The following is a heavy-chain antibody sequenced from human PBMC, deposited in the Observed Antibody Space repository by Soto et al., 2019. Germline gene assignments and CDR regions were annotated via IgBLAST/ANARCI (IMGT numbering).Heavy chain of an antibody. CDR2: ISYDGSNK. Sequence: PGGSLRLSCAASGFTFSSYGMHWVRQAPGKGLEWVAVISYDGSNKYYADSVKGRFTISRDNSKNTLYLQMNSLRAEDTAVYYCAKDALPNYYGSGSYLDYWGQGTLVTVSS. V-gene: IGHV3-30*18. CDR1: GFTFSSYG. D-gene: IGHD3-10*01. CDR3: AKDALPNYYGSGSYLDY. J-gene: IGHJ4*02.